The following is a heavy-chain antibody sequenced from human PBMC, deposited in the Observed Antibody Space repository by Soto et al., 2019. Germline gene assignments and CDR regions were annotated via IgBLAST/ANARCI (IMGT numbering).Heavy chain of an antibody. J-gene: IGHJ6*02. Sequence: QVQLVESGGGVVQPGRSLRLSCAASGFTFSSYGMHWVRQAPGKGLEWVAVISYDGSNKYYADSVKGRFTISRDNSKNTLYLQMNSLRAEDTAVYYCAKEVSGSYYYYYGMDVWGQGTTVTVSS. CDR2: ISYDGSNK. CDR3: AKEVSGSYYYYYGMDV. D-gene: IGHD1-26*01. CDR1: GFTFSSYG. V-gene: IGHV3-30*18.